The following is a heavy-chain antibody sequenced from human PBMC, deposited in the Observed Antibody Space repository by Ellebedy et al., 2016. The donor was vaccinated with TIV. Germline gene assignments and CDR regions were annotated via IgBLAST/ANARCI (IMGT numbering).Heavy chain of an antibody. Sequence: ASVKVSCKASGYTFTGYYMHWVRQAPGQGLEWMGWINPNSGGTNYAQKLQGRVTMTTDTSTSTAYMELSSLRSEDTAVYYCARSLTYGDYDPHYYYYYGMDVWGQGTTVTVSS. V-gene: IGHV1-2*02. D-gene: IGHD4-17*01. CDR3: ARSLTYGDYDPHYYYYYGMDV. CDR2: INPNSGGT. J-gene: IGHJ6*02. CDR1: GYTFTGYY.